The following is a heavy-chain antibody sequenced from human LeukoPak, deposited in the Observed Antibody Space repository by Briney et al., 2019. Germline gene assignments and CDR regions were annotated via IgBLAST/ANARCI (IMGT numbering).Heavy chain of an antibody. V-gene: IGHV2-5*02. CDR2: LFWDDDK. Sequence: SGPTLVKPTQPFTLSCYFSGSSVTTGGGGVGWIRQPPGKALEWLALLFWDDDKRYNPSLKSRLTITKDTSKNQVVLTLTNMDPVDTATYFCAHSTYYSASGAVSYFDYWGQGTRVTVCS. CDR1: GSSVTTGGGG. CDR3: AHSTYYSASGAVSYFDY. D-gene: IGHD3-10*01. J-gene: IGHJ4*02.